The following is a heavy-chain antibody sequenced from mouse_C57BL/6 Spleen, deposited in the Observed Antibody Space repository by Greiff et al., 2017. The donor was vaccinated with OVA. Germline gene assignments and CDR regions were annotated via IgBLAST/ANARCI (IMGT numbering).Heavy chain of an antibody. D-gene: IGHD1-1*01. CDR2: IYPGSGNT. Sequence: VQLQQSGPELVKPGASVKISCKASGYSFTSYYIHWVKQRPGQGLEWIGWIYPGSGNTKYNEKFKDKATLTADTSSSTAYMQLSSLTSEDSAVYYCARVSYGSSYDFDYWGQGTTLTVSS. V-gene: IGHV1-66*01. CDR1: GYSFTSYY. J-gene: IGHJ2*01. CDR3: ARVSYGSSYDFDY.